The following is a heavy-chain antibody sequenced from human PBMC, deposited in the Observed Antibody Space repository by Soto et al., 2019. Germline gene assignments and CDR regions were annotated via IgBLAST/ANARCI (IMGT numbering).Heavy chain of an antibody. D-gene: IGHD4-17*01. V-gene: IGHV3-33*01. CDR2: IWYDGSNK. Sequence: GGSLRLSCAASGFTFSSYGMHWVRQAPGKGLEWVAVIWYDGSNKYYADSVKGRFTISRDNSKNTLYLQMNSLRAEDTAVYYCARGLTTDYYYGMDVWGQGTTVTVSS. CDR3: ARGLTTDYYYGMDV. J-gene: IGHJ6*02. CDR1: GFTFSSYG.